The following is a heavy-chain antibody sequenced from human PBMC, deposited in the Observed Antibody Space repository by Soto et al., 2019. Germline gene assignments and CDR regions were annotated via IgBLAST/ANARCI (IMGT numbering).Heavy chain of an antibody. CDR1: GFTSSNAW. Sequence: GGSLRLSCAASGFTSSNAWMSWVRQAPGKGLEWVGRIKSKTDGGTTDYAAPVKGRFTISRDDSKNTLYLQMNSLKTEDTAVYYCTTVLLYYYDSSGYPELDYWGQGTLVTVSS. D-gene: IGHD3-22*01. J-gene: IGHJ4*02. CDR2: IKSKTDGGTT. CDR3: TTVLLYYYDSSGYPELDY. V-gene: IGHV3-15*01.